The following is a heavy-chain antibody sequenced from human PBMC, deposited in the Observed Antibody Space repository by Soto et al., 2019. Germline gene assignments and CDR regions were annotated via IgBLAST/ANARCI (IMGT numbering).Heavy chain of an antibody. CDR3: ARRIQGSSSSGRVSPWFDP. V-gene: IGHV1-46*01. CDR1: GYTFTSYY. Sequence: QVQLVQSGAEVKKPGASVKVSCKASGYTFTSYYMHWVRQAPGQGLEWMGIINPSGGSTSYAQKFQGRVTMTRDASTSTVYMGRSSLRSEDTAVYYCARRIQGSSSSGRVSPWFDPWGQGTLVTVSS. D-gene: IGHD6-6*01. J-gene: IGHJ5*02. CDR2: INPSGGST.